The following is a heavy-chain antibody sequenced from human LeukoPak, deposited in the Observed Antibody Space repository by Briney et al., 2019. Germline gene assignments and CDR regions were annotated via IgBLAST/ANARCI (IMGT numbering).Heavy chain of an antibody. D-gene: IGHD3-16*01. CDR1: GFTFKGYW. Sequence: GGSLRLSCVASGFTFKGYWMTWVRQSPGKGLDWVANIKPDGSDRNYLDSVKGRFTISRDNARDSLFLEMNNLRVDDTDVYYCARDGAELCPLDEWGQGILVTVSS. V-gene: IGHV3-7*01. J-gene: IGHJ4*02. CDR2: IKPDGSDR. CDR3: ARDGAELCPLDE.